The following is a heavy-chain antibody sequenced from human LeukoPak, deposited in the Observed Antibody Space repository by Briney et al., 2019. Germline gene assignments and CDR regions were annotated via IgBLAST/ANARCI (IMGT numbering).Heavy chain of an antibody. CDR1: GFTFSNAW. V-gene: IGHV3-15*01. J-gene: IGHJ3*02. D-gene: IGHD3-22*01. CDR3: TTGFITVDGAFDI. CDR2: IKSKTDGGTT. Sequence: PGGSLRLSCAASGFTFSNAWMSWVRQAPGKGLEWVGRIKSKTDGGTTDYAAPVKGRFTISRDDSKTTLYLQMNSLKTEDTAVYYCTTGFITVDGAFDIWGQGTMVTVSS.